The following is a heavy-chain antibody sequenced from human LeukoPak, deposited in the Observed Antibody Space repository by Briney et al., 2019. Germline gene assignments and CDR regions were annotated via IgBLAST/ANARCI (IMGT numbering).Heavy chain of an antibody. CDR2: IRYDGSNK. D-gene: IGHD2-15*01. CDR3: ARVLRYCSGGNCYSGGLGYMDV. V-gene: IGHV3-30*02. J-gene: IGHJ6*03. Sequence: GGSLRLTCAASGFTFSSYGMHWVRQAPGKGLEWVAFIRYDGSNKYYADSVKGRFTISRDNSKNTLYLQMNSLRAEDTAVYYCARVLRYCSGGNCYSGGLGYMDVWGKGTTVTISS. CDR1: GFTFSSYG.